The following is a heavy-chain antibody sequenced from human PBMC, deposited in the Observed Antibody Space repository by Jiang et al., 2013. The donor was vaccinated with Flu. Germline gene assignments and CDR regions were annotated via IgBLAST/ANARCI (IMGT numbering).Heavy chain of an antibody. CDR3: AREAYYYGSGSRRYYYFDY. CDR2: ISAYNGNT. CDR1: GYTFTSYG. Sequence: GAEVKKPGASVKVSCKASGYTFTSYGISWVRQAPGQGLEWMGWISAYNGNTNYAQKLQGRVTMTTDTSTSTAYMELRSLRSDDTAVYYCAREAYYYGSGSRRYYYFDYWGQGTLVTVSS. J-gene: IGHJ4*02. V-gene: IGHV1-18*01. D-gene: IGHD3-10*01.